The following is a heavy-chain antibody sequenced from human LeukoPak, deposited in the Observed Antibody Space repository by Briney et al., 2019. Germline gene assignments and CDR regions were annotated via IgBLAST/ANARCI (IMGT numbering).Heavy chain of an antibody. D-gene: IGHD1-26*01. Sequence: SETLSLTCTVSGVYISGYYWSWIRQPPGKGLEWIGDIYYNGSTSHNPSLKSRLTISVDTSKKQFSLNLSSVTAADTAVYYCARDFHSRYGGRYLDYWGQRTLVTVSS. CDR3: ARDFHSRYGGRYLDY. J-gene: IGHJ4*02. CDR2: IYYNGST. CDR1: GVYISGYY. V-gene: IGHV4-59*01.